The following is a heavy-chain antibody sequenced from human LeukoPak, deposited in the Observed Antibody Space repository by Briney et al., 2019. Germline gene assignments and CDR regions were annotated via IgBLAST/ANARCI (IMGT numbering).Heavy chain of an antibody. Sequence: PSQTLSLTCTVSGGSISSGDYYWSWIRQPPGKGLEWIGYIYYSGSTYYNPSLKSRVTISIQTSKNQFSLKLTSVTAADTAVYYCASGPPTVTYYFDFWGQGTLVTVSS. CDR1: GGSISSGDYY. V-gene: IGHV4-30-4*01. CDR3: ASGPPTVTYYFDF. D-gene: IGHD4-17*01. CDR2: IYYSGST. J-gene: IGHJ4*02.